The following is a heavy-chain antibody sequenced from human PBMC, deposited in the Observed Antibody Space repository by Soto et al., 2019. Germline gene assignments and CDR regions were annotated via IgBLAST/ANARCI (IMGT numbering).Heavy chain of an antibody. CDR3: TRTLRGYSYDDY. CDR2: ISGGSTDT. CDR1: AFTFSDYY. D-gene: IGHD5-18*01. Sequence: QVHLVESGGDLVKPGGSLRLSCAASAFTFSDYYMSWIRQASGKGLEWVSYISGGSTDTNYADSVKGRFTIYRDNAKNSLYLQMNSLRAEDTAVYYCTRTLRGYSYDDYWGQGTLVTVSS. J-gene: IGHJ4*02. V-gene: IGHV3-11*06.